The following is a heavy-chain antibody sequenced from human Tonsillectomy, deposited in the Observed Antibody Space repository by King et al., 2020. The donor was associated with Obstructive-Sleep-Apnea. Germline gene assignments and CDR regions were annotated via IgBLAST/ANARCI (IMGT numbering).Heavy chain of an antibody. CDR1: GYTLIELS. V-gene: IGHV1-24*01. J-gene: IGHJ6*02. CDR3: ATGHYGSGSYYEFGYYFGMDV. Sequence: QLVQSGAEMKKPGASVKVSCKVSGYTLIELSMHWVRQAPGKGLEWMGGFDPEDGEIMYAQKFQGRVTMTEDTSIDTAYMELSSLRSEDTAVYYCATGHYGSGSYYEFGYYFGMDVWGQGTTVTVSS. D-gene: IGHD3-10*01. CDR2: FDPEDGEI.